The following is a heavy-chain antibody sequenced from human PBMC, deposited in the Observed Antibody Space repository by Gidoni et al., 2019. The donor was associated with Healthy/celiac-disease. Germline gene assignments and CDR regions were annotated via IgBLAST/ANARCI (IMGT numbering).Heavy chain of an antibody. CDR3: ARVCCFQAAAGKRGGNWFDP. V-gene: IGHV4-30-2*01. Sequence: QLQLQESGSGRAPITPQANQSPPAPALTPVPPSRGSISTGGYSWSWIRQPPGKGLEWIGYIYHSGSTYYNPSLKSRVTISVDRSKNQFSLKLSSVTAADTAVYYCARVCCFQAAAGKRGGNWFDPWGQGTLVTVSS. J-gene: IGHJ5*02. CDR1: RGSISTGGYS. D-gene: IGHD6-13*01. CDR2: IYHSGST.